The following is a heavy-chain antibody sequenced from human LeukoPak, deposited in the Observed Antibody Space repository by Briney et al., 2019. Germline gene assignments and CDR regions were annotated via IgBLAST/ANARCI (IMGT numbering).Heavy chain of an antibody. CDR1: GYTFTGYY. CDR3: ARDLSSTPHWELDY. D-gene: IGHD7-27*01. Sequence: GASVKVSCKASGYTFTGYYMHWVRQAPGQGLEWMGRVNSNSAVAESEEKFQGRVTVTRDTSIRTVYMELFRLTSDDTAIYYCARDLSSTPHWELDYWGQGTLVTVPS. J-gene: IGHJ4*02. V-gene: IGHV1-2*06. CDR2: VNSNSAVA.